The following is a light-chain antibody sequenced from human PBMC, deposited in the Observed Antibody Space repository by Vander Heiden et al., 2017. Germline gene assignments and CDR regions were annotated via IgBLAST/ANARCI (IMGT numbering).Light chain of an antibody. Sequence: QSALTQPASVSGSPGQSITISCTGTSGDVGAYNFVSWYQQHPGKAPKLMIYEVTDRAAGVANRFSGSKAGNTASLSISVLQAEDEADYYCTSVTRSSTIEFGGGTKLTVL. CDR3: TSVTRSSTIE. CDR2: EVT. CDR1: SGDVGAYNF. V-gene: IGLV2-14*01. J-gene: IGLJ2*01.